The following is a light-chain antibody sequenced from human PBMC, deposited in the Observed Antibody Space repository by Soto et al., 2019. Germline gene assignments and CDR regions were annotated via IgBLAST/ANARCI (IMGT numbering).Light chain of an antibody. V-gene: IGLV2-14*01. CDR3: SSYTNIKTRACV. CDR2: EVT. J-gene: IGLJ1*01. Sequence: QSALTQPASVSGSPGQSITISCTGTSGDIGSYNRVSWYQQHPGKAPKLIIYEVTDWPSGVSNRFSGSKSGNTASLTISGLQAEDEAEYYCSSYTNIKTRACVFGTGTKLTVL. CDR1: SGDIGSYNR.